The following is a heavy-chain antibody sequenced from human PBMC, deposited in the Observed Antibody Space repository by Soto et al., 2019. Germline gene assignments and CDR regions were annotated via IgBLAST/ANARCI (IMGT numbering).Heavy chain of an antibody. D-gene: IGHD3-3*01. V-gene: IGHV3-21*01. CDR1: GFTFSSYS. CDR3: ASYYDFWSGYFRAGYYYGMDV. CDR2: ISSSSSYI. Sequence: PGGSLRLSCAASGFTFSSYSMNWVRQAPGKGLEWVSSISSSSSYIYYADSVKGRFTISRDNAKNSLYLQMNSLRAEDTAVYYCASYYDFWSGYFRAGYYYGMDVWGQGTTVTVSS. J-gene: IGHJ6*02.